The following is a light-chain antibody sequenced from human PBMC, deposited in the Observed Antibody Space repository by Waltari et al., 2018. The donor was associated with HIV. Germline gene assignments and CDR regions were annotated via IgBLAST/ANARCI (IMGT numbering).Light chain of an antibody. CDR3: QQYNNWPLS. J-gene: IGKJ2*01. V-gene: IGKV3-15*01. CDR1: QSFRSD. CDR2: GAS. Sequence: EIVMTQSPATLSVSPGERATLSCRASQSFRSDLAWYQHKHGQAPRLLIYGASTRAAVIPARFSGSGSGTEFTLTISSLQSEDFAVYYCQQYNNWPLSFGQGTKLEIK.